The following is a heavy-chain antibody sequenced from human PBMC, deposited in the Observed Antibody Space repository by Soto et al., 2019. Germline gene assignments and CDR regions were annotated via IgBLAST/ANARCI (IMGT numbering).Heavy chain of an antibody. D-gene: IGHD1-26*01. J-gene: IGHJ4*02. CDR3: ARREIQGPIDY. CDR1: GYSISSSNW. V-gene: IGHV4-28*01. CDR2: IYYSGTT. Sequence: ETLSLTCAVSGYSISSSNWWGWIRQPPGKGLEWIGCIYYSGTTYYNPSLKSRVTMSVDTSKNQFSLKLTSVTAVDTAVYYCARREIQGPIDYWGQGTLVTVSS.